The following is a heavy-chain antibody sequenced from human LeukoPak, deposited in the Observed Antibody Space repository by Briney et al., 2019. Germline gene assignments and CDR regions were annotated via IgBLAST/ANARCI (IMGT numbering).Heavy chain of an antibody. CDR2: INSDGSST. CDR3: ARGLTIFGVVNDAFDI. J-gene: IGHJ3*02. V-gene: IGHV3-74*01. D-gene: IGHD3-3*01. CDR1: GFTFSNYW. Sequence: PGGSLRLSCAASGFTFSNYWMHWVRHAPGKGLVWVSLINSDGSSTIYADSVKGRFTISRDNAKNPLYLQMNDLRAEDTAVYYCARGLTIFGVVNDAFDIWLQATMVTVSS.